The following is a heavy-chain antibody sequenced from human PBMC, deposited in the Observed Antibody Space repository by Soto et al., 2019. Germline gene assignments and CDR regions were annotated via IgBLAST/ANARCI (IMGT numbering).Heavy chain of an antibody. V-gene: IGHV3-30*18. Sequence: GGSLRLSCAASGFTFSSYGMHWVRQAPGKGLEWVAVISYDGSNKYYADSVKGRFTISRDNSKNTLYLQMNSLRAEDTAVYYCAKDSSSIRAFDPWGQGTLVTVSS. CDR2: ISYDGSNK. CDR1: GFTFSSYG. D-gene: IGHD6-6*01. J-gene: IGHJ5*02. CDR3: AKDSSSIRAFDP.